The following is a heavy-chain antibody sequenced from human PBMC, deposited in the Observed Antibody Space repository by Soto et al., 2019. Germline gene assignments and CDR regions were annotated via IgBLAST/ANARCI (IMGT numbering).Heavy chain of an antibody. CDR2: TRNKANSYTT. D-gene: IGHD3-22*01. CDR3: ARARKYYDSSGYFDY. V-gene: IGHV3-72*01. J-gene: IGHJ4*02. Sequence: GGSLRLSCAASGFTFSDHYMDWVRQAPGKGLEWVGRTRNKANSYTTEYAASVKGRFTISRDDSKNSLYLQMNSLKTEDTAVYYCARARKYYDSSGYFDYWGQGTLVTVSS. CDR1: GFTFSDHY.